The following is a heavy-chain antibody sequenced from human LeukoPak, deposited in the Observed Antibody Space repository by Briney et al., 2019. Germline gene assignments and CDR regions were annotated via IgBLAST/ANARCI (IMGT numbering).Heavy chain of an antibody. J-gene: IGHJ6*03. CDR3: ARRVGRWFGERAYYYNYMDV. V-gene: IGHV4-59*01. D-gene: IGHD3-10*01. CDR1: GGSISSYY. Sequence: PSETLSLTCTVSGGSISSYYWSWIRQPPGKGLEWIGYIYYSGGTNYSPSLKSRVTISVDTSKNQFSLKLSSVTAADTAVYYCARRVGRWFGERAYYYNYMDVWGKGTTVTISS. CDR2: IYYSGGT.